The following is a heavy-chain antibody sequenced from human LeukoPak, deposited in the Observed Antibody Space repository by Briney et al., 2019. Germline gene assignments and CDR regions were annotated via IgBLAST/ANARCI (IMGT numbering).Heavy chain of an antibody. V-gene: IGHV3-7*01. CDR3: ARDPFTYNNPAYGAFDI. J-gene: IGHJ3*02. CDR1: GLTSNNYR. Sequence: GGSLRLSCVASGLTSNNYRRTWVRQGQGKGLDWVANIKKDGTAKANVDSVKGRLNLSRDNAKNSLYLQMPRPQDTDTSVYYCARDPFTYNNPAYGAFDIWGQGTMITVSS. CDR2: IKKDGTAK. D-gene: IGHD1-14*01.